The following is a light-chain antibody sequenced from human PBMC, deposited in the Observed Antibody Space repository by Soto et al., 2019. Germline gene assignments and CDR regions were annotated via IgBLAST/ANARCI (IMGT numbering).Light chain of an antibody. CDR2: YDN. Sequence: QSVLTQPPSASGTPGQRVTISCSVSSSNIGSNTVNWYQQLPGTAPTLLIYYDNQRPSGVPDRFSGSKSGTSASLAISGLRSEDETHYYCAAWDDSLYGWVFGGGTKVTVL. V-gene: IGLV1-44*01. CDR3: AAWDDSLYGWV. CDR1: SSNIGSNT. J-gene: IGLJ3*02.